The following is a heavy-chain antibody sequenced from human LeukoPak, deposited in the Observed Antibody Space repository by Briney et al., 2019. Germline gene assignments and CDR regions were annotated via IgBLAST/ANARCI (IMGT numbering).Heavy chain of an antibody. D-gene: IGHD3-10*01. V-gene: IGHV1-2*02. Sequence: ASVKVSCKASGYTFTGYYMHWVRQAPGQGLEWMGWINPNNGGTNYAQKFQGRVTMTRDTSISAAYMELSRLRSDDTAVYYCASRDGSGSYYTGYWGQGTLVTVSS. J-gene: IGHJ4*02. CDR3: ASRDGSGSYYTGY. CDR2: INPNNGGT. CDR1: GYTFTGYY.